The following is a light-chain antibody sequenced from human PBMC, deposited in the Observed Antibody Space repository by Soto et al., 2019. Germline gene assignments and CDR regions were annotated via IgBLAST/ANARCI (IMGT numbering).Light chain of an antibody. CDR2: DVS. Sequence: QSVLTQPASVSGAPGQSITISCTGTSSDVGGYNYVSWYQQHPGKAPKLMIYDVSNRPSGVPNRFSGSKSGNTASLTISGVQDEDESDCYCCSCTSSGSVFGGGTKVTVL. V-gene: IGLV2-14*01. CDR3: CSCTSSGSV. CDR1: SSDVGGYNY. J-gene: IGLJ2*01.